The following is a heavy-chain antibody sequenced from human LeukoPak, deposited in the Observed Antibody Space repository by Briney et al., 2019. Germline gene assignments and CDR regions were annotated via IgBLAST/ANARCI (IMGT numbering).Heavy chain of an antibody. CDR1: GFTFSNYA. CDR2: ISGSGGST. V-gene: IGHV3-23*01. CDR3: AKDSSGYDPRFDY. D-gene: IGHD5-12*01. Sequence: PGGSLRLSCAASGFTFSNYAMSWVRQAPGKGLEWVSSISGSGGSTYYADSVKGRFTISRDNSKNTLYLQMNSLRAEDTAVYYCAKDSSGYDPRFDYWGQGTLVTVSS. J-gene: IGHJ4*02.